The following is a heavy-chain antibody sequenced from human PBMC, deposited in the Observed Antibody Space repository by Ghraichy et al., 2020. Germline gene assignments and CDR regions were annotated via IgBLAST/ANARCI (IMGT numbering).Heavy chain of an antibody. CDR1: GGSISSSNW. V-gene: IGHV4-4*02. CDR2: IFHSGST. Sequence: SETLSLTCAVSGGSISSSNWWSWVRQPPGKGLEWIGEIFHSGSTHYNPSLKTRVTISVDKSKKQFSLKLSSVTAADTAVYFCASDSWYCYGSGSSKYFDYWGQGTLVTVSS. D-gene: IGHD3-10*01. CDR3: ASDSWYCYGSGSSKYFDY. J-gene: IGHJ4*02.